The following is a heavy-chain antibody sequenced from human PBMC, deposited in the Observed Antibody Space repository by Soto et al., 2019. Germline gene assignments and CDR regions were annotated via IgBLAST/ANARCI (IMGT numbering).Heavy chain of an antibody. CDR1: GFTFTSSA. Sequence: ASVKVSCKASGFTFTSSAVQWVRQARGRRLEWIGWIVVGSGNTNYAQKFQERVTITRDMSTSTAYMELSSLRSEDTAVYYCAADWGLRYFDWSYYYYGMDVCGQRTTVAVCS. V-gene: IGHV1-58*01. CDR3: AADWGLRYFDWSYYYYGMDV. J-gene: IGHJ6*02. CDR2: IVVGSGNT. D-gene: IGHD3-9*01.